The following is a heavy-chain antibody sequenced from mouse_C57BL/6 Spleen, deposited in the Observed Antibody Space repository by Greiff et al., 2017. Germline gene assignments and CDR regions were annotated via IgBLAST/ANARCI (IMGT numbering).Heavy chain of an antibody. V-gene: IGHV1-52*01. D-gene: IGHD4-1*01. CDR1: GYTFTSYW. CDR3: ARALTVYFDY. J-gene: IGHJ2*01. CDR2: IDPSDSAT. Sequence: VQLQQPGAELVRPGSSVKLSCKASGYTFTSYWMHWVKQRPIQGLEWIGNIDPSDSATHYNQKFKDKATLTVDKSSSTAYMQLSSLTSEDSAVYYCARALTVYFDYWGQGTTLTVSS.